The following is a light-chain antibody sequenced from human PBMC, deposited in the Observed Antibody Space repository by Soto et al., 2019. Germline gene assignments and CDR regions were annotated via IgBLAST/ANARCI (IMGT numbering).Light chain of an antibody. V-gene: IGKV1-5*03. CDR3: QHYNSYSEA. CDR1: QTISSW. Sequence: DIQMTQSASTLSGSVGDRVTITCRASQTISSWLAWYQQKPGKAPKLLIYKASTLKSGVPSRFSGSGSGTEFTLTFSSLQPDDFATYYCQHYNSYSEAFGQGTKV. CDR2: KAS. J-gene: IGKJ1*01.